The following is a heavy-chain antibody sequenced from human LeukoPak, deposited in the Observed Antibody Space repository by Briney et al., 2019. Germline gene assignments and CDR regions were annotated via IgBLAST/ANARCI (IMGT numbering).Heavy chain of an antibody. CDR1: GFTFSNYA. J-gene: IGHJ6*03. D-gene: IGHD6-6*01. CDR3: ASRKAARPLYYYMDV. Sequence: GGTLRLSCAASGFTFSNYAMTWVRQAPGKGLEWVSSISSSSSYIYYADSVKGRFTISRDNAKNSLYLQMNSLRAEDTAVYYCASRKAARPLYYYMDVWGKGTTVTVSS. V-gene: IGHV3-21*01. CDR2: ISSSSSYI.